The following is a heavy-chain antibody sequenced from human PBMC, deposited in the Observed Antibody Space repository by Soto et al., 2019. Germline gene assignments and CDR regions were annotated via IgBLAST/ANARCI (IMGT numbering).Heavy chain of an antibody. CDR2: ISYDGTNK. V-gene: IGHV3-30*18. J-gene: IGHJ5*02. Sequence: VQLVESGGGVVQPGRSLRLSCAASGFTFSTSGMHWVRQAPGKGLEWVAIISYDGTNKYYADSVKGRFTLSRDNSKNTVFLQMNSLRPEDTAMYYCAKDSILHTRQEGVSTVPGFDPWGQGTVVTVSS. CDR3: AKDSILHTRQEGVSTVPGFDP. CDR1: GFTFSTSG. D-gene: IGHD2-21*01.